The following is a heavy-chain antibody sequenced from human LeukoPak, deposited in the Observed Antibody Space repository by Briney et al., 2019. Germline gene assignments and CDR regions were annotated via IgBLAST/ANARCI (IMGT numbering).Heavy chain of an antibody. J-gene: IGHJ5*02. CDR3: ARAISDLNNWFDP. Sequence: GESLKISCKCSGYTFTTYWIGWVRQMPGKGLEWMGIIYPGDSDTRYSPSFQGQVSISADKSIGTAYLQWSSLKASDTAMYYCARAISDLNNWFDPWGQGTLVTVSS. V-gene: IGHV5-51*01. CDR1: GYTFTTYW. D-gene: IGHD3-9*01. CDR2: IYPGDSDT.